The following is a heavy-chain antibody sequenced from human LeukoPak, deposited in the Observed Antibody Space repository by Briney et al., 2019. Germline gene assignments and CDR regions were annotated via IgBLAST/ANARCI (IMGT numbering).Heavy chain of an antibody. CDR3: AKDGQRVLYSSGFPYFDY. J-gene: IGHJ4*02. Sequence: PGGTLRLSCAASGFIFSTYGMSWVRQAPGKGLEWVSLITGSGGNSYYADSVKGRFTISRDNSNNTLYLQMNSLRADDTAVYYCAKDGQRVLYSSGFPYFDYWGRGTLVTVSS. CDR1: GFIFSTYG. D-gene: IGHD6-19*01. CDR2: ITGSGGNS. V-gene: IGHV3-23*01.